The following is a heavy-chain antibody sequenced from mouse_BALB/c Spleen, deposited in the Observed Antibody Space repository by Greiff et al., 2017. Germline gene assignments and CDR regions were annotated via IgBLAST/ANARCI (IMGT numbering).Heavy chain of an antibody. J-gene: IGHJ3*01. CDR3: ARDNGSDYAWFAY. CDR1: GFSLTGYG. Sequence: QVQLQQSGPGLVAPSQSLSITCTVSGFSLTGYGVNWVRQPPGKGLEWLGMIWGDGSTDYNSALKSRLSISKDNSKSQVFLKMNSLQTDDTARYYCARDNGSDYAWFAYWGQGTLVTVSA. D-gene: IGHD2-4*01. V-gene: IGHV2-6-7*01. CDR2: IWGDGST.